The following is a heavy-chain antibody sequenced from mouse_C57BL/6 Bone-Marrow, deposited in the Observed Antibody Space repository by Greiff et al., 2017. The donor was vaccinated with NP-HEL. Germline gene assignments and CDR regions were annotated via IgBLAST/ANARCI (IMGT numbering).Heavy chain of an antibody. CDR1: GFTFSDYY. CDR3: ARLGLYFDV. J-gene: IGHJ1*03. V-gene: IGHV5-12*01. CDR2: ISNGGGST. Sequence: EVMLVESGGGLVQPGGSLKLSCAASGFTFSDYYMYWVRQTPEKRLEWVAYISNGGGSTYYPDTVKGRFPISRDNAKNTLYLQMSRLKSEDTAMYYCARLGLYFDVWGTGTTVTVSS.